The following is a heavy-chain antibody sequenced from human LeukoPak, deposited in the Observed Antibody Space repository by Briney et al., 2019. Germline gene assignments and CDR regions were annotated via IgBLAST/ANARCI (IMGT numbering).Heavy chain of an antibody. D-gene: IGHD6-19*01. CDR2: IRYDGSNK. J-gene: IGHJ4*02. CDR3: ARDKIGGSMAGSNFDY. V-gene: IGHV3-30*02. Sequence: PGGSLRLSCAASGFTFSSYGMHWVRQAPGKGLEWVAFIRYDGSNKYYADSVKGRFTISRDNAKNSLYLQMNSLRAEDTAVYYCARDKIGGSMAGSNFDYWGQGTLVTVSS. CDR1: GFTFSSYG.